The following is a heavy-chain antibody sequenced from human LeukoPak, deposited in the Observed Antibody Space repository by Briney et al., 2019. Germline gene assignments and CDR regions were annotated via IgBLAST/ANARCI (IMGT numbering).Heavy chain of an antibody. D-gene: IGHD6-25*01. V-gene: IGHV4-34*01. CDR2: INHGGST. CDR1: GGSFSGYY. Sequence: SETLSLTCAVCGGSFSGYYWSWIRQPPGKGLEWIGEINHGGSTNYNPSLKSRVTISVDTSKNQFSLKLSSVTAADTAVYYCARGRLLDYWGQGTLVTVSS. CDR3: ARGRLLDY. J-gene: IGHJ4*02.